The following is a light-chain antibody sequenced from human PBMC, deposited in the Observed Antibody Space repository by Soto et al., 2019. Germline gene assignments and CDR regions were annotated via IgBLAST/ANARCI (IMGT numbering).Light chain of an antibody. V-gene: IGKV1-39*01. J-gene: IGKJ5*01. CDR1: QSINNY. Sequence: DIQITQSPSSLSASIGDRVTITCRASQSINNYLNWYLQRPGQAPKLLIRSASTLQRGVPSRFSGSGSRTEFTLTIADLQPDDFGTYYCQQSLTMPITFGHGTRLEIK. CDR2: SAS. CDR3: QQSLTMPIT.